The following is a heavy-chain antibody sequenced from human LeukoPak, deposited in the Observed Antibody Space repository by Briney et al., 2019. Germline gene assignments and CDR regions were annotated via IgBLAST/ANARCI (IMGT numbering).Heavy chain of an antibody. J-gene: IGHJ4*02. CDR3: VRHRSASDY. CDR1: GFTFSSYG. D-gene: IGHD3-10*01. Sequence: GGSLRLSCAASGFTFSSYGMTWVRQAPGKGLEWVSYISSSSRTRYNADSLKGRITIPRDNAKNSLYLQMNSLRAEDTAVYYCVRHRSASDYWGQGALVTVSS. V-gene: IGHV3-48*04. CDR2: ISSSSRTR.